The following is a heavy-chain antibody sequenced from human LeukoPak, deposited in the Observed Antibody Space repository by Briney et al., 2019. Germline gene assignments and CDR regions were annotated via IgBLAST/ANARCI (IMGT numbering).Heavy chain of an antibody. CDR2: IYSGGST. CDR1: GFTVSSNY. CDR3: AKVAEVGATGYYYYMDV. J-gene: IGHJ6*03. V-gene: IGHV3-66*01. Sequence: GGSLRLSCAASGFTVSSNYMNWVRQAPGKGLEWVSVIYSGGSTYYADSVKGRFTISRDNSKNTLYLQMSSLRAEDTAVYYCAKVAEVGATGYYYYMDVWGKGTTVTISS. D-gene: IGHD1-26*01.